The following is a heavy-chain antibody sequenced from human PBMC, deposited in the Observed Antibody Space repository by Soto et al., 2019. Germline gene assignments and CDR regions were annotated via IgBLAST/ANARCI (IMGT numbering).Heavy chain of an antibody. CDR2: IYWDDDK. J-gene: IGHJ6*02. V-gene: IGHV2-5*02. CDR1: GFSLSTSGVG. Sequence: QITLKESGPTLVKPTQTLTLTCTFSGFSLSTSGVGVGWIRQPPGKALEWLALIYWDDDKRYSPSLKSRLTITKATSKNQVVLTMTNMDPVDTTTYYCAHRRQSYYYYGMDVWCQGTTVTVSS. CDR3: AHRRQSYYYYGMDV.